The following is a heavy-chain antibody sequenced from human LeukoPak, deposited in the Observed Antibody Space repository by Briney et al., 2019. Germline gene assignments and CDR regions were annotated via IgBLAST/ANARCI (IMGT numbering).Heavy chain of an antibody. CDR3: AREVGRWELLHFDY. CDR2: ISSSSSTI. J-gene: IGHJ4*02. CDR1: GFTFSSYS. V-gene: IGHV3-48*01. D-gene: IGHD1-26*01. Sequence: GGSLRLSCAASGFTFSSYSMNWVRQAPGKWLEWVSYISSSSSTIYYADSVKGRFTISRDNAKNSLYLQMNSLRAEDTAVYYCAREVGRWELLHFDYWGQGTLVTVSS.